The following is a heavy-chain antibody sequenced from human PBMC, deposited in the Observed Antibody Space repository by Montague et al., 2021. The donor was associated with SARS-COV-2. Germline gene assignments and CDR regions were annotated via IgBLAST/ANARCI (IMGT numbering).Heavy chain of an antibody. V-gene: IGHV4-39*07. Sequence: SETLSLTCTVSGGSISSSNYYWGWIRQPPGKGLEWIGNMYYSGSTYYNPSFKSRVTISIDTSKNQFSLKLSSVTAADTAVYYCARDDIVLQGVTKGMEVWGQGTTVTVSS. CDR2: MYYSGST. CDR3: ARDDIVLQGVTKGMEV. D-gene: IGHD3-10*01. CDR1: GGSISSSNYY. J-gene: IGHJ6*02.